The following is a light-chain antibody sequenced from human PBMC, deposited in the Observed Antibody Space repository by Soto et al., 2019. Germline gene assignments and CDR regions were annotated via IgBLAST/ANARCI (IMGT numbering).Light chain of an antibody. CDR3: LQHNSYPFT. Sequence: DIQMTQSPSSLSASVGDRVTLTCRASQDIRSDLGWFQQKPGKAPKRLIYAASTLESGVPSRFSGSRSGAEFTLTISSLQPEDFATYYCLQHNSYPFTFGPGTKVDIK. J-gene: IGKJ3*01. CDR1: QDIRSD. CDR2: AAS. V-gene: IGKV1-17*01.